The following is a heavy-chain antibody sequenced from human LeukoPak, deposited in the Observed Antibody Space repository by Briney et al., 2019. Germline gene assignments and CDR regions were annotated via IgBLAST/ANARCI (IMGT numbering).Heavy chain of an antibody. CDR3: ARDLKAAAGTVY. D-gene: IGHD6-13*01. CDR2: INPNSGGT. V-gene: IGHV1-2*06. Sequence: GASVKVSCKASGYTSTGYYMHWVRQAPGQGLEWMGRINPNSGGTNYAQKFQGRVTMTRDTSISTAYMELSRLRSDDTAVYYCARDLKAAAGTVYWGQGTLVTVSS. CDR1: GYTSTGYY. J-gene: IGHJ4*02.